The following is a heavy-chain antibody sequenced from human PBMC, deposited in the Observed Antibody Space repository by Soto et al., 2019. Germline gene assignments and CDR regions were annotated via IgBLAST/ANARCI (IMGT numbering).Heavy chain of an antibody. CDR3: ARGRYGDS. Sequence: QVHLVQSGAEVKKPGASVKVSCKASGYTFTSYGITWVRQAPGQGLEWMGWISAHNGNTDYAQKLQGRVIVTRDTPPHTAYLEPRTLISDGTAVYYCARGRYGDSWGQGALVTVCS. V-gene: IGHV1-18*01. CDR2: ISAHNGNT. CDR1: GYTFTSYG. D-gene: IGHD1-26*01. J-gene: IGHJ4*02.